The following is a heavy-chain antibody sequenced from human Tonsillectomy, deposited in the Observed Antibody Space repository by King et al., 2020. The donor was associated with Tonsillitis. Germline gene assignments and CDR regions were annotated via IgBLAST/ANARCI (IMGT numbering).Heavy chain of an antibody. CDR3: ARDFFHAFDI. CDR2: ISGSGSSM. D-gene: IGHD3-3*01. Sequence: VQLVESGGGLVKPGGSLRLPCAASGFTFSDYYMTWIRQAPGKGLEWVSYISGSGSSMYYADSVKGRFTSSRDNAKNSLYLQMNSLRAEDTAVYYCARDFFHAFDIWGQGTMVTVSS. CDR1: GFTFSDYY. V-gene: IGHV3-11*01. J-gene: IGHJ3*02.